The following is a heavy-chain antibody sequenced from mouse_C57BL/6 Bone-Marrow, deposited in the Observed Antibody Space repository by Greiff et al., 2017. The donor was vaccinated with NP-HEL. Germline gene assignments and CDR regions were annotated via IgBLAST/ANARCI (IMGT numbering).Heavy chain of an antibody. D-gene: IGHD1-1*01. CDR1: GYAFSSSW. CDR2: IYPGDGDT. CDR3: ATVVARGYFDY. J-gene: IGHJ2*01. V-gene: IGHV1-82*01. Sequence: VQLQQSGPELVKPGASVKISCKASGYAFSSSWMNWVKQRPGKGLEWIGRIYPGDGDTNYNGKFKGKATLTADKSSSTAYMQLSSLTSEDSAVYFCATVVARGYFDYWGQGTTLTVSS.